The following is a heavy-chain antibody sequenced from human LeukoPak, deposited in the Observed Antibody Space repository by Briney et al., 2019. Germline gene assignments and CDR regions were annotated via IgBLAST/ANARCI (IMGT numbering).Heavy chain of an antibody. J-gene: IGHJ4*02. CDR3: AKDTYGDYGGVDY. CDR2: VTNSGGGT. D-gene: IGHD4-17*01. CDR1: GFTFSTYA. Sequence: GGSLRLSCAACGFTFSTYAMSWVRQAPGKGLEWVSTVTNSGGGTYYAASVKGRFTISRDNSKNTLYLQLNSLRAEDTAVYYCAKDTYGDYGGVDYWGQGTLVTVSS. V-gene: IGHV3-23*01.